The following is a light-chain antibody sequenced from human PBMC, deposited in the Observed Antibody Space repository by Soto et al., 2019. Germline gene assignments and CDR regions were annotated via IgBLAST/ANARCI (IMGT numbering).Light chain of an antibody. CDR3: QQYGSSPST. CDR2: GAS. CDR1: QSVSSSY. V-gene: IGKV3-20*01. J-gene: IGKJ1*01. Sequence: EIVLTQSPGTLSLSPGERATLSCRASQSVSSSYLAWYQQKPGQAPRLLTYGASSRATGIPERFSGSGSGTDFTLTISRLEPEDFAVYYCQQYGSSPSTFSQGTKVEIK.